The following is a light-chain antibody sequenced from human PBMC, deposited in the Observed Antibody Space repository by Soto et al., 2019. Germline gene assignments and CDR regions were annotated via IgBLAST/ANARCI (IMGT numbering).Light chain of an antibody. J-gene: IGKJ1*01. CDR2: KAS. CDR3: QWCSTFPPTT. V-gene: IGKV1-5*03. CDR1: QSISVW. Sequence: TCRDSQSISVWLAWYQQKAGKAPNLLIYKASRLESGVPSRFSGSGSGTEFTLSMSRLQSDDFVRYCRQWCSTFPPTTFGQGTEVDIK.